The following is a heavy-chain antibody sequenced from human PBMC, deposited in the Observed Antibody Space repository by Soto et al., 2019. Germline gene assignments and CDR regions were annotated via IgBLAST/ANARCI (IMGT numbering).Heavy chain of an antibody. D-gene: IGHD1-1*01. CDR3: ARDGDGYPA. J-gene: IGHJ5*02. Sequence: EVQLVESGGGLVQPGGSLTLSCAASGFTFSRKWMSWVRQAPGKGLEWVANIKEDGSAKYYADAVKGRFTLSRDNVENSLYLQMNSLRAEDTAVYYCARDGDGYPAWGQGTLVTVSS. CDR1: GFTFSRKW. CDR2: IKEDGSAK. V-gene: IGHV3-7*01.